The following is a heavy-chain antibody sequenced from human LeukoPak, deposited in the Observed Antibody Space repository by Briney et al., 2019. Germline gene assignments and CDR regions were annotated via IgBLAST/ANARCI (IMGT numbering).Heavy chain of an antibody. CDR2: IHPGDSDT. V-gene: IGHV5-51*01. D-gene: IGHD2-15*01. CDR3: ARRGLLGYCSGASCYDAFDI. Sequence: GESLKISCKGSGYRFINFWICWVRQMPGKRVEWMEIIHPGDSDTRYSPSFEGQVPISVDKSISTAYLQWSSLKASDTAMYYCARRGLLGYCSGASCYDAFDIWGQGIMVTVSS. J-gene: IGHJ3*02. CDR1: GYRFINFW.